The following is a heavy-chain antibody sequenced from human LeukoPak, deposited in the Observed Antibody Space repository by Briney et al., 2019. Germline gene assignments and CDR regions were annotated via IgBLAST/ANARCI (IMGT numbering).Heavy chain of an antibody. CDR2: IYYGGST. Sequence: SETLSLTCTISGGSISSYHWTWIRQPPGKGLEWIGYIYYGGSTNYNPSLESRVTISVDTSKNQFSLKLSSVTAADTAVYYCARTNYYDNSGYPDYWGQGTLVTVSS. D-gene: IGHD3-22*01. V-gene: IGHV4-59*01. CDR3: ARTNYYDNSGYPDY. CDR1: GGSISSYH. J-gene: IGHJ4*02.